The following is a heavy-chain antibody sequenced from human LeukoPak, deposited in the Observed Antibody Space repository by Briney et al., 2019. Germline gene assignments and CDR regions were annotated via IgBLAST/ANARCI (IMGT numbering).Heavy chain of an antibody. J-gene: IGHJ4*02. CDR3: ARDTNLYGGPRASGGCDD. CDR2: IWHDGSDR. D-gene: IGHD4-23*01. CDR1: GFTFSNYW. V-gene: IGHV3-33*08. Sequence: GGSLRLSCAASGFTFSNYWMHWVRQAPGKGLEWVAVIWHDGSDRYYADSVQGRFTISRDNSKNTLYLQMNSLKAEDTAVYYCARDTNLYGGPRASGGCDDWGQGTLVTVSS.